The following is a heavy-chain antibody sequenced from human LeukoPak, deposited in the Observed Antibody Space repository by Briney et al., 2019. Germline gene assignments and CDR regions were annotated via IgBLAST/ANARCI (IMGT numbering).Heavy chain of an antibody. J-gene: IGHJ6*02. D-gene: IGHD5-18*01. CDR1: GGSISSYY. CDR2: IYYSGST. Sequence: PSETLSLTCTVSGGSISSYYWSWIRQPPGKGLEWIGYIYYSGSTNYNPSLKSRVTISVDTSKNQSSLKLSSVTAADTAVYYCARDPGDSYGSFYGMDVWGQGTTVTVSS. V-gene: IGHV4-59*01. CDR3: ARDPGDSYGSFYGMDV.